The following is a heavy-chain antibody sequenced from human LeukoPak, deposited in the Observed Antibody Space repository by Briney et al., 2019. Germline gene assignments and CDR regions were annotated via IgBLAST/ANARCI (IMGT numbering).Heavy chain of an antibody. CDR3: ARDQYDTWSRRGNFDS. D-gene: IGHD3-3*01. Sequence: GGSLRLSCVASGFTFGKYWMSWVRQAPGKGLEWVANIKLDGSEKNYVDSVKGRFTISRDNTKNSLYLQLNSLRAEDTAVFYCARDQYDTWSRRGNFDSWGQGTLVIVSS. CDR2: IKLDGSEK. V-gene: IGHV3-7*03. CDR1: GFTFGKYW. J-gene: IGHJ4*02.